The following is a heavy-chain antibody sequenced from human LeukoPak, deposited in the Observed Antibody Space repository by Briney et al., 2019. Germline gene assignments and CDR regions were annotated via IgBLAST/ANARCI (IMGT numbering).Heavy chain of an antibody. CDR2: IIPILGIA. D-gene: IGHD3-3*01. CDR3: ARDLEGSGYNWFDP. CDR1: GGTFSSYA. J-gene: IGHJ5*02. Sequence: SVKVSCKASGGTFSSYAISWVRQSPGQGLEWMGRIIPILGIANYAQKFQGRVTITADKSTSTAYMELSSLRSEDTAVYYCARDLEGSGYNWFDPWGQGTLVTVSS. V-gene: IGHV1-69*04.